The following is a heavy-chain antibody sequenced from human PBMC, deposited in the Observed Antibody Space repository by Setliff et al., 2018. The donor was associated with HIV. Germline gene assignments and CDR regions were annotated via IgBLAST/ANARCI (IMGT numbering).Heavy chain of an antibody. CDR3: ARRGGSYGDYGWYLRF. V-gene: IGHV1-18*01. CDR1: GYPFSGYG. CDR2: ISDYSGDT. J-gene: IGHJ4*02. Sequence: ASVKVSCKASGYPFSGYGISWVRQAPGQGLEWLGWISDYSGDTTYAQKFQGRLTMTTDTSTSTAYMELRSQRADATAMYCCARRGGSYGDYGWYLRFWGQGTLVTVSS. D-gene: IGHD4-17*01.